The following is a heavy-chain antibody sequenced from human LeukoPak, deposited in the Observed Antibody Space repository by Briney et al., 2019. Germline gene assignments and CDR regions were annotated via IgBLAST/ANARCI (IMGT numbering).Heavy chain of an antibody. J-gene: IGHJ3*02. CDR1: GGTFSSYA. CDR2: INPNSGGT. D-gene: IGHD2-21*02. Sequence: ASVKVSCKASGGTFSSYAISWVRQAPGQGLEWMGWINPNSGGTNYAQKFQGRVTMTRDTSISTAYMELTRLRSDDTAVYYCAAGITYCGGDCYPGDAFDIWGQGTMVTVSS. CDR3: AAGITYCGGDCYPGDAFDI. V-gene: IGHV1-2*02.